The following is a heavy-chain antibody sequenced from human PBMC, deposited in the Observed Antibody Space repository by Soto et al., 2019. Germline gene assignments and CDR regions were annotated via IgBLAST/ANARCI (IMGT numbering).Heavy chain of an antibody. Sequence: GGSLRLSCAVSGFTFSSYSMHWVRQAPGKGLEWVAVISYVGSNKYYADSVKGRFTIFRHNSKNTLYLQMNSLRAEDTAVYYCARAKCDRSGCYYYGMDVWGQGTTVTVSS. J-gene: IGHJ6*02. CDR2: ISYVGSNK. D-gene: IGHD5-18*01. CDR3: ARAKCDRSGCYYYGMDV. CDR1: GFTFSSYS. V-gene: IGHV3-30*03.